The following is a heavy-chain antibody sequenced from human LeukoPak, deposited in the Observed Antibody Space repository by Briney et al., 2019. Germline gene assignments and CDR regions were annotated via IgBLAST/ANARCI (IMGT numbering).Heavy chain of an antibody. CDR1: GFTFSSYW. CDR3: ARDKYGAYFDS. D-gene: IGHD4-17*01. V-gene: IGHV3-7*04. CDR2: IKPDGSEK. J-gene: IGHJ4*02. Sequence: GGSLRLSCAASGFTFSSYWMDWLRQAPEKGLEWVANIKPDGSEKYYVDSVKGRFTISRDNAKNSLYLHMNSLRVEDTAVYYCARDKYGAYFDSWGQGTLVTVSS.